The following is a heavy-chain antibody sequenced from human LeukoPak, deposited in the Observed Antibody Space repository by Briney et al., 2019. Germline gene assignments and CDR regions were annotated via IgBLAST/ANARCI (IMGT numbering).Heavy chain of an antibody. CDR1: GFTFSSYS. CDR3: AREGDYYDSSGLDY. J-gene: IGHJ4*02. D-gene: IGHD3-22*01. CDR2: ISSSSSYI. V-gene: IGHV3-21*01. Sequence: GGSLRLSCAASGFTFSSYSMNWVRQAPGKGLEWVSSISSSSSYIYYADSVKGRFTISRDNAKNSLYLQMSSLRAEDTAVYYCAREGDYYDSSGLDYWGQGTLVTVSS.